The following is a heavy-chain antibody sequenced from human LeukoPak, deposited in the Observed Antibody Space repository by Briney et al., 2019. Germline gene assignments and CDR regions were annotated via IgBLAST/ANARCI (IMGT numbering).Heavy chain of an antibody. CDR3: VGENNMDV. V-gene: IGHV3-7*01. D-gene: IGHD3-10*01. Sequence: GGSLRLSCTASGYTYSRHWMRWLRQAPGQGLEWVANIKQDGSEKYHVDSVKGRFTISRDNAKNSLYLQMNSLRAEDTAVYYCVGENNMDVWGKGTTVTVSS. CDR1: GYTYSRHW. CDR2: IKQDGSEK. J-gene: IGHJ6*03.